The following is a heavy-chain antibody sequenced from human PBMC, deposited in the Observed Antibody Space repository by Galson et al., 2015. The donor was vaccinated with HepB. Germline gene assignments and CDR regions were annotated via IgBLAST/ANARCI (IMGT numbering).Heavy chain of an antibody. CDR2: ISGSGGDI. CDR3: AKGRGYTYGTLFDY. Sequence: SLRLSCAVSGFTFSDYGLSWVRQAPGKGLEWVSHISGSGGDIFYADSVKGRFTISRDNSKNTLYVEMSSLRADDTAVYYCAKGRGYTYGTLFDYWGQGTLVTVSS. J-gene: IGHJ4*02. CDR1: GFTFSDYG. D-gene: IGHD5-18*01. V-gene: IGHV3-23*01.